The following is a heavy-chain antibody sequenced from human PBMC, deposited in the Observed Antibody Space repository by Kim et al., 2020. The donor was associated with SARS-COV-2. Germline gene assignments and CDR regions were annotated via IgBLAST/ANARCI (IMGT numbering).Heavy chain of an antibody. J-gene: IGHJ2*01. CDR2: IYYSGST. Sequence: SETLSLTCTVSGGSVSSGSYYWSWIRQPPGKGLEWIGYIYYSGSTNYNPSLKSRVTISVDTSKNQFSLKLSSVTAADTAVYYCARVTGFDAGYSSGWYRRGYWYFDLWGRGTLVTVSS. CDR3: ARVTGFDAGYSSGWYRRGYWYFDL. CDR1: GGSVSSGSYY. V-gene: IGHV4-61*01. D-gene: IGHD6-19*01.